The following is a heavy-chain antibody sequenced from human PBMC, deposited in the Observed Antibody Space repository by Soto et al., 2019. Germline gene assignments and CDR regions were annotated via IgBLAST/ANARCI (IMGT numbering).Heavy chain of an antibody. CDR3: ARRMTWSLWCFDL. J-gene: IGHJ2*01. Sequence: QVQLLQSGAEVKKPGTSVRVSCRASGYTFKDYDINWVRRAPGQGLEWMGWMNRNSGNTAYARKFHDRITMTRSVSARTAFMELSSLTPEDTAVYYCARRMTWSLWCFDLWGSGTQVTVSS. V-gene: IGHV1-8*01. CDR2: MNRNSGNT. D-gene: IGHD3-3*01. CDR1: GYTFKDYD.